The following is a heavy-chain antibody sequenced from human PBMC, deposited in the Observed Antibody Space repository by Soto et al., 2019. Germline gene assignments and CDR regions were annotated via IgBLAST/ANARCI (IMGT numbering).Heavy chain of an antibody. CDR1: GGSISSSYY. D-gene: IGHD3-3*01. CDR2: IYNSGST. J-gene: IGHJ3*02. CDR3: ARRASFGQVAFDI. V-gene: IGHV4-39*01. Sequence: QLQLQESGPGLVKTSETLSLTCTVSGGSISSSYYWGWIRQPPGKGLELIGNIYNSGSTYYNPSLKSRVTISVDTSKNQFSLKLSSVTAADTAVYYCARRASFGQVAFDIWGQGTMVTVSS.